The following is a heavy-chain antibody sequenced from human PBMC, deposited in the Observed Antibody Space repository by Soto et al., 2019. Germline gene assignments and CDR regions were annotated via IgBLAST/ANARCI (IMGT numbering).Heavy chain of an antibody. J-gene: IGHJ4*02. CDR3: AKDAVPGDGLWLVAD. CDR2: ITGSGGTI. Sequence: DVQLLESGGGLVQPGGSLRLSCAACGSSFRKDAMIWVRQAPGKGQEWVSGITGSGGTIEYAASVKGRFTISRDNSKNAVDLQMNSLRAEDTAMYYCAKDAVPGDGLWLVADWGQGTLVTDS. V-gene: IGHV3-23*01. D-gene: IGHD2-21*02. CDR1: GSSFRKDA.